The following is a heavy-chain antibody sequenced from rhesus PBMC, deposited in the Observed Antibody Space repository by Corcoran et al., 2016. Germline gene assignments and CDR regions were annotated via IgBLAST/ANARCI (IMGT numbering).Heavy chain of an antibody. Sequence: EVQLVETGGGLVQPGGSLKLSCAASGLTFSRSGISWVHHASGKGLEWVSAINSGGGSTYYADSVKSLYTISGDNSKNTLSLQMNSLRAEDTAVYYCARGDNSGSWNWYFDLWGPGTPITISS. J-gene: IGHJ2*01. CDR1: GLTFSRSG. V-gene: IGHV3S5*01. D-gene: IGHD6-25*01. CDR3: ARGDNSGSWNWYFDL. CDR2: INSGGGST.